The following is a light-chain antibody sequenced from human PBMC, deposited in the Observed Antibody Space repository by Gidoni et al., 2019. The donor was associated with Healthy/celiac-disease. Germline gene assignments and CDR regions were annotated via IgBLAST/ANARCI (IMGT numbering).Light chain of an antibody. V-gene: IGLV3-19*01. Sequence: SSELTQDPAVSVALGQTVRITCQGDSLRSYYASWYQQKPGQAPVLVIYGKNNRPSGIPDRFSGSSSGNTASLTITGAQAEDEADYYCNSRDSRLDVVFGGGTKLTVL. J-gene: IGLJ2*01. CDR3: NSRDSRLDVV. CDR2: GKN. CDR1: SLRSYY.